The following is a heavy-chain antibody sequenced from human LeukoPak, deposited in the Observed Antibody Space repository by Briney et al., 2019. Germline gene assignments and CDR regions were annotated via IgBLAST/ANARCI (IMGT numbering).Heavy chain of an antibody. D-gene: IGHD6-19*01. CDR1: GYTLTGYY. V-gene: IGHV1-2*02. CDR3: ATDSSGWRTDAFDI. CDR2: INPNSGGT. J-gene: IGHJ3*02. Sequence: GASVQVSCKASGYTLTGYYMNWVRQAPGQGLEWMGWINPNSGGTNYAQKFQGRVTMTRDTSISTAYMELSRLRSDDTAVYYCATDSSGWRTDAFDIWGQGTMVTVSS.